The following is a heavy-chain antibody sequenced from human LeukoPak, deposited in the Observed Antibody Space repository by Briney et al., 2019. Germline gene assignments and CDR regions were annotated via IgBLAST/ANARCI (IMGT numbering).Heavy chain of an antibody. CDR1: GFTFSSYE. D-gene: IGHD3-16*01. CDR3: VRDYEWGFDY. Sequence: PGGSLRLSCAASGFTFSSYEMNWVRQAPGKGLEWVAFIRNVGNNKYHADSVKGRFTISRDNSKSTQYLQMNSLRAEDTAVYYCVRDYEWGFDYWGQGTLVTVSS. J-gene: IGHJ4*02. CDR2: IRNVGNNK. V-gene: IGHV3-30*02.